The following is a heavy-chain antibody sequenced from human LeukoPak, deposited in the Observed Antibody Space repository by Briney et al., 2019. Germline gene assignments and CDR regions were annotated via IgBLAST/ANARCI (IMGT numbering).Heavy chain of an antibody. CDR3: ARRFYYAMDV. V-gene: IGHV1-2*02. J-gene: IGHJ6*02. D-gene: IGHD3-16*01. CDR2: INPNSGDT. Sequence: AASVKVSCKASGYSFTGYFMQWVRQAPGQGLEWMGWINPNSGDTNYAQKFQGRVTMTRDTSISTAYMELNRLRSDDAAVYYCARRFYYAMDVWGQGTTVTVSS. CDR1: GYSFTGYF.